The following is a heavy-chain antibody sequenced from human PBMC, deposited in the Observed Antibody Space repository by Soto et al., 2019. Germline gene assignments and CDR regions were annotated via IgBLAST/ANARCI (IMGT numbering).Heavy chain of an antibody. Sequence: QVQLVQSGAEVKKPGSSVKVSCKASGGTFSSYAISWVRQAPGQGLEWMGGILPISETTNYAQKFQGRVTITADESKSTAYMELSSLRSEDTAVYYCARSQGSSTSLEIYYYYFYVMDVWGQGTTVTVS. V-gene: IGHV1-69*01. J-gene: IGHJ6*02. CDR1: GGTFSSYA. CDR2: ILPISETT. D-gene: IGHD2-2*01. CDR3: ARSQGSSTSLEIYYYYFYVMDV.